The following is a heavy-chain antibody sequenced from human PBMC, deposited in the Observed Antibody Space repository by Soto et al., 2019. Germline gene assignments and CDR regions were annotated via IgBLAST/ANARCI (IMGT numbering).Heavy chain of an antibody. CDR1: GYTLTELS. D-gene: IGHD4-17*01. V-gene: IGHV1-24*01. Sequence: ASGKVSCKVSGYTLTELSMHWVRQAPGKGLEWMGVFDPENGETMYAQKFQGRVTMTEDTPTDTAFMELSSLKSEDTAVYYCATFPPKSDSGDYQDYFDYWGQGTLVTVSS. J-gene: IGHJ4*02. CDR3: ATFPPKSDSGDYQDYFDY. CDR2: FDPENGET.